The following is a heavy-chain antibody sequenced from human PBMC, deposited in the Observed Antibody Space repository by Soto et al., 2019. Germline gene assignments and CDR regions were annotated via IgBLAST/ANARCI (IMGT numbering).Heavy chain of an antibody. CDR2: IYYSGSA. Sequence: SETLSLTCTVSGGSISSSSYYWGWIRQPPGKGLEWIGSIYYSGSAYYNPSLKSRVTISVDTSKNQFSLKLSSVTAADTAVYYCARQFGLGYSSGLGSFNWFDPWGQGTLVTVSS. CDR1: GGSISSSSYY. V-gene: IGHV4-39*01. J-gene: IGHJ5*02. D-gene: IGHD6-19*01. CDR3: ARQFGLGYSSGLGSFNWFDP.